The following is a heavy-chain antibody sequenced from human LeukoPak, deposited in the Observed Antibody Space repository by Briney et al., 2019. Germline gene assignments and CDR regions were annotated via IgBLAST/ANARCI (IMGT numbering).Heavy chain of an antibody. CDR2: IIPIFGTA. Sequence: SVNVSCTASGGTFSSYAISWVRQAPGQGLEWMGGIIPIFGTANHAQKFQGRVTITADESTSTAYMELSSLRSEDTAVYYCARGTLYVGEVAFDIWGQGTMVTVSS. V-gene: IGHV1-69*13. D-gene: IGHD3-10*01. J-gene: IGHJ3*02. CDR3: ARGTLYVGEVAFDI. CDR1: GGTFSSYA.